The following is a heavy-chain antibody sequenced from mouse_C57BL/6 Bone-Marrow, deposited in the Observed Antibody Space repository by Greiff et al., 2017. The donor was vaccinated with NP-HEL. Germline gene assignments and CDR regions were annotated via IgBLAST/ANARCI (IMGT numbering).Heavy chain of an antibody. V-gene: IGHV1-42*01. CDR1: GYSFTGYY. D-gene: IGHD2-4*01. J-gene: IGHJ3*01. CDR2: INPSTGGT. CDR3: ARSFYYDYGRFAY. Sequence: EVKLMESGPELVKPGASVKISCKASGYSFTGYYMNWVKQSPEKSLEWIGEINPSTGGTTYNQKFKAKATLTVDKSSSTAYMQLKSLTSEDSAVYYCARSFYYDYGRFAYWGQGTLVTVSA.